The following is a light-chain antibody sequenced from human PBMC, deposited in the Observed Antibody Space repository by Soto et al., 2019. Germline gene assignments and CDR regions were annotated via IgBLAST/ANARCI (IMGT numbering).Light chain of an antibody. CDR3: LQHNTYPYT. CDR1: QGSRN. V-gene: IGKV1-17*01. CDR2: ATS. J-gene: IGKJ2*01. Sequence: DIEMTQSPFSLSASGGDGVTITCGASQGSRNLGWFQQQPGEAPKRLIYATSNFDGGVTSGFNGSGSGTEFTLTISRLQPEDFATYFCLQHNTYPYTFGQGNKVDIK.